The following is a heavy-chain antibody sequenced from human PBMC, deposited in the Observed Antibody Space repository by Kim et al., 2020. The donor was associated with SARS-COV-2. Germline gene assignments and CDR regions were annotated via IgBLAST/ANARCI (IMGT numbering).Heavy chain of an antibody. J-gene: IGHJ4*02. CDR3: ARDRDDLFFDC. Sequence: TKYTPSLKRRVTVSLDPSKNQVSLKLSSVTAADTAVYYCARDRDDLFFDCWGQGTLVTVSS. CDR2: T. V-gene: IGHV4-59*01. D-gene: IGHD3-10*01.